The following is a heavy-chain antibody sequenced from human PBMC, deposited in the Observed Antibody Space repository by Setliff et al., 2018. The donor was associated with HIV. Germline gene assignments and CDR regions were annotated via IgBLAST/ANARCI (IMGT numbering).Heavy chain of an antibody. CDR2: INHSGDT. J-gene: IGHJ3*02. D-gene: IGHD3-22*01. Sequence: KTSETLSLTCAVYGGSFSGYFWTWIRQPPQKRLEWSGEINHSGDTNYNPSLKSRVTISADTSKNQFSLKLSSVTAADTAVYYCARVGDFYDTSGYYSVLDAFDIWGQGTMVTVSS. CDR1: GGSFSGYF. CDR3: ARVGDFYDTSGYYSVLDAFDI. V-gene: IGHV4-34*01.